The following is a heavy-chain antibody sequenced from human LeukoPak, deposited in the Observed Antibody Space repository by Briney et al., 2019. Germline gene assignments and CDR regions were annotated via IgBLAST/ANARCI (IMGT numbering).Heavy chain of an antibody. CDR2: IKSKTDGGTT. D-gene: IGHD3-3*01. CDR1: GFTFSNAW. V-gene: IGHV3-15*01. J-gene: IGHJ4*02. CDR3: TTDSYYDFWSGYYDRYYFDY. Sequence: GGSLRLSCAPSGFTFSNAWMSWVRQAPGEGREWVGRIKSKTDGGTTDYAEPVKGRFTISRDDSKNTLYLQMNSLKTEDTAVYYCTTDSYYDFWSGYYDRYYFDYWGQGTLVTVSS.